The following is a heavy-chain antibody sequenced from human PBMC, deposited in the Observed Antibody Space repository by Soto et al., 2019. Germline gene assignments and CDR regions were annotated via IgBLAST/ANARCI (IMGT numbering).Heavy chain of an antibody. CDR2: ISGSGGST. Sequence: EVQLLESGGGLVQPAVSLRLSCAASGFTFSSYAMSWVRQPPGNGLEWVSAISGSGGSTYYADSVTGRCTIPRDNFKKTLDLQMNSLSAEDTDVDSCAKDRPHVYYGSGHAYSYWGQGTLVTVCS. CDR1: GFTFSSYA. D-gene: IGHD3-10*01. V-gene: IGHV3-23*01. J-gene: IGHJ4*02. CDR3: AKDRPHVYYGSGHAYSY.